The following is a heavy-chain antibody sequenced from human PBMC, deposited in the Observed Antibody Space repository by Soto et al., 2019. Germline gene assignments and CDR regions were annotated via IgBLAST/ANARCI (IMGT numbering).Heavy chain of an antibody. Sequence: QVQLVQSGAEVKEPGASVNISCKASGYTFTDSYLHWVRQAPGQGLEWVGCINPNSGDSEYAQRFQGRVTMTGDTSITTAYMVLSTLGSHDTAVYYCAGKAAPRLVGTALVDNWRQGTLVTVSS. V-gene: IGHV1-2*02. J-gene: IGHJ4*02. CDR1: GYTFTDSY. D-gene: IGHD6-25*01. CDR3: AGKAAPRLVGTALVDN. CDR2: INPNSGDS.